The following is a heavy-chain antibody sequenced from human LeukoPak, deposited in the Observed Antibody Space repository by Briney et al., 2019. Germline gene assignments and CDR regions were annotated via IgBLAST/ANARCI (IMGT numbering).Heavy chain of an antibody. V-gene: IGHV4-30-2*01. CDR3: ARADFWSGYWGK. J-gene: IGHJ4*02. D-gene: IGHD3-3*01. CDR1: GGSISSGGYY. Sequence: PSETLSLTCTVSGGSISSGGYYWSWIRQPPGKGLEWIGYIYHSGSTYYNPSPKSRVTISVDRSKNQFSLKLSSVTAADTAVYYCARADFWSGYWGKWGQGTLVTVSS. CDR2: IYHSGST.